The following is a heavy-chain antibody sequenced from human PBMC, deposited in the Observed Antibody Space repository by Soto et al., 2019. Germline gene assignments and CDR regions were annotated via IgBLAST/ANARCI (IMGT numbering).Heavy chain of an antibody. D-gene: IGHD2-15*01. CDR1: GYTFSTFG. V-gene: IGHV1-18*01. J-gene: IGHJ2*01. CDR2: ISVEKGDT. Sequence: QVQVVQSGAEVKKPGASVKVACKASGYTFSTFGMSWVRQAPGQGLEWMGWISVEKGDTNSAQKFQDRVTMTTDTSTGTAYMELRSLTSDDTAVYYCARCYCSVGRCFTCWHFDLWGRGTLVTVSS. CDR3: ARCYCSVGRCFTCWHFDL.